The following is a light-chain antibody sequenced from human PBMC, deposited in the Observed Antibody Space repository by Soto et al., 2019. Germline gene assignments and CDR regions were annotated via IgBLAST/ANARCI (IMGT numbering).Light chain of an antibody. CDR2: KAS. CDR3: QHYTSYSEA. V-gene: IGKV1-5*03. CDR1: QTISSW. J-gene: IGKJ1*01. Sequence: VQMTQSASTLSGSVLYRVTITCRASQTISSWLAWYQQKPGKAPKLLIYKASTLKSGVPSRFSGSGSGTEFTLTISSLQPDDFATYYCQHYTSYSEAFGQGTKVDIK.